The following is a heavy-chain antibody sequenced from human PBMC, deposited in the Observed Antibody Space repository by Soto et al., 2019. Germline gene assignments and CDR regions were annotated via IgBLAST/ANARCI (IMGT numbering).Heavy chain of an antibody. CDR1: GFTFSSYS. D-gene: IGHD3-10*01. Sequence: RWGSLRLSCAASGFTFSSYSMNLFRHSAVKWREWVSSISSSSSYIYYADSVKGRFTISRDNAKNSLYLQMNSLRAEDTAVYYCARVMVRGVIITNYYYYGMDVWGQGTTVTVSS. V-gene: IGHV3-21*01. J-gene: IGHJ6*02. CDR3: ARVMVRGVIITNYYYYGMDV. CDR2: ISSSSSYI.